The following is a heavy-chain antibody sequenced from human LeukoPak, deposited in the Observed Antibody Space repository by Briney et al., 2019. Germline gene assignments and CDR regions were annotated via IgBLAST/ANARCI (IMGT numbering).Heavy chain of an antibody. CDR2: IRYDGSNK. Sequence: PGGSLRLSCAASGFTFSSYGMHWVRQAPGKGLEWVAFIRYDGSNKYYADSVKGRFTISRDNSKNTLYLQMNSLRAEDTAVYYCAKDHCNTISCYREYYYYYMDVWGKGTTVTVSS. J-gene: IGHJ6*03. V-gene: IGHV3-30*02. D-gene: IGHD2-2*02. CDR1: GFTFSSYG. CDR3: AKDHCNTISCYREYYYYYMDV.